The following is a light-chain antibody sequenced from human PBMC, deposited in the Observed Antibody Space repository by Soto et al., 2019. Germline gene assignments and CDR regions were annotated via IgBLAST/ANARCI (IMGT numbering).Light chain of an antibody. J-gene: IGLJ2*01. V-gene: IGLV1-51*02. CDR3: GTWDSSLSAGV. Sequence: QSVLTQPPSVSAAPGQTVTISCAGSSSNIGNNYLSWYQQLPGTAPKLLIYENNKRTSGIPHRFSGSKSGTSATLGITGLQTGDEADYYCGTWDSSLSAGVFGGGTKLTVL. CDR1: SSNIGNNY. CDR2: ENN.